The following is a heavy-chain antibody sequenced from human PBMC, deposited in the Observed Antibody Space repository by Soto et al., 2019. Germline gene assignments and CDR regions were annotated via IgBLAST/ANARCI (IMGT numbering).Heavy chain of an antibody. CDR3: ARGGQGGYCSSTSCYYYYYYGMDV. CDR1: GGSISSSSHY. J-gene: IGHJ6*02. Sequence: PSETLSLTCTVSGGSISSSSHYWGWIRQPPGKGLEWIGSIYYSGSTYYNPSLKSRVTISVDTSKNQFSLKLSSVTAADTAVYYCARGGQGGYCSSTSCYYYYYYGMDVWGQGTTVTVSS. V-gene: IGHV4-39*01. CDR2: IYYSGST. D-gene: IGHD2-2*01.